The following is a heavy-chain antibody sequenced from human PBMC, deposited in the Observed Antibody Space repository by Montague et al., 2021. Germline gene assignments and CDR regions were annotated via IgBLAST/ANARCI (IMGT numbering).Heavy chain of an antibody. Sequence: SETLSLTCTVTGGSISEFYWSWIRQSPEKGLEWIGYIYDSWTTNYNPSLKSRVTISADTSMNQFSLNLRLVTAADTAVYFCARRLGIRAPFDYWGQGTLVTVSS. D-gene: IGHD7-27*01. V-gene: IGHV4-59*08. J-gene: IGHJ4*02. CDR1: GGSISEFY. CDR2: IYDSWTT. CDR3: ARRLGIRAPFDY.